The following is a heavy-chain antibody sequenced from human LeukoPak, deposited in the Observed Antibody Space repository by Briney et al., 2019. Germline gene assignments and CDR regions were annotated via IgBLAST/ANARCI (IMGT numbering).Heavy chain of an antibody. CDR1: GGSISSGGYH. Sequence: SETLSLTCTVSGGSISSGGYHWSWIRQYPGKGLEWIGYIYYGGSTYYTPSLKSRVTISVDTSENQFSLNLSSVTAADTAVYYCARSPYCTGGSCYLLYWGQGTLVTVSS. D-gene: IGHD2-15*01. V-gene: IGHV4-31*03. CDR3: ARSPYCTGGSCYLLY. CDR2: IYYGGST. J-gene: IGHJ4*02.